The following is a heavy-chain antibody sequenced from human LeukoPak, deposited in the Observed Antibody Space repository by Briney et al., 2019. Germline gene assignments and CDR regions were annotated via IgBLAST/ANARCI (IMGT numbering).Heavy chain of an antibody. D-gene: IGHD6-6*01. CDR1: GGSISSSSYY. J-gene: IGHJ4*02. CDR3: TSEISSVSNY. V-gene: IGHV4-39*01. Sequence: SETLSLSCTVSGGSISSSSYYWGWIRQPPGEGLEWIGSIYYTGSTYYSPSLKSRATISADTSKNEFSLKLSSVTAADTAVYYCTSEISSVSNYWGQGTLVTVSS. CDR2: IYYTGST.